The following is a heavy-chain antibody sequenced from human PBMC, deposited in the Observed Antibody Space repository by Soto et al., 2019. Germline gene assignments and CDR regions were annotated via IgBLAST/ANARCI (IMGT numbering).Heavy chain of an antibody. CDR1: GYNFPPHW. Sequence: EVQLVQSGAEVKKPGESLKISCKTYGYNFPPHWIAWVRQMPGKGLEWMGVIYPDDSDTRYSPSFQGQVTISADKSSGTTYLQWSSLKASDSAIYYCARPDGRYFYDSRGYYSYWGQGTLVTVSS. CDR2: IYPDDSDT. J-gene: IGHJ4*02. V-gene: IGHV5-51*01. CDR3: ARPDGRYFYDSRGYYSY. D-gene: IGHD3-22*01.